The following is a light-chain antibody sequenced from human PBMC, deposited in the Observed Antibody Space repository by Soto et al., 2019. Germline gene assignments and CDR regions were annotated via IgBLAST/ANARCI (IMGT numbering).Light chain of an antibody. CDR3: QQSYRTPYT. V-gene: IGKV1-39*01. Sequence: DIQMTQSPSSLSASVGDRVTITCRASQGISTYLVWYQQRQGRAPKLLIYDATSLLSGVPSRFSCSGSGTYFSLNISSLQPEDFATYYCQQSYRTPYTFGQGTKLETK. CDR1: QGISTY. J-gene: IGKJ2*01. CDR2: DAT.